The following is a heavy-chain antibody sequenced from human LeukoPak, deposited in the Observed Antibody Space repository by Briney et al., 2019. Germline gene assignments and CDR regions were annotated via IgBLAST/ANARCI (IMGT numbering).Heavy chain of an antibody. Sequence: GGSLRLSCAASGFTFSSYSMNWVRQAPGKGLGWVSSISSSSSYIYYADSVKGRFTISRDNAKNSLYLQMNSLGAEDTAVYYCASFVPTVTTQGEVLDYWGQGTLVTVS. CDR2: ISSSSSYI. D-gene: IGHD4-17*01. V-gene: IGHV3-21*01. CDR1: GFTFSSYS. CDR3: ASFVPTVTTQGEVLDY. J-gene: IGHJ4*02.